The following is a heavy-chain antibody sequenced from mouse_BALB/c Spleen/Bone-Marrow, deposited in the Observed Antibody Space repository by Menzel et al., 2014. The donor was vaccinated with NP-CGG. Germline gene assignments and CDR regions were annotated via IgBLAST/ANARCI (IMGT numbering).Heavy chain of an antibody. V-gene: IGHV5-17*02. CDR3: ARKDYFGYAAMDY. Sequence: DVMLVESGGGLVQPGGSRKLSCAASGFTFSSFGMHWVRQAPEKGLEGVAYISGGSSIIYYADTVKGRFTISRDNPKNTLFLQMTSLRSEDTAIYYCARKDYFGYAAMDYWGQGTSVTVSS. CDR2: ISGGSSII. J-gene: IGHJ4*01. CDR1: GFTFSSFG. D-gene: IGHD1-2*01.